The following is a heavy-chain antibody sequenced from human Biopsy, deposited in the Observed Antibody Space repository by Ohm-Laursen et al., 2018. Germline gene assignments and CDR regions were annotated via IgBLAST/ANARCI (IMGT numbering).Heavy chain of an antibody. CDR1: GGSISSSY. D-gene: IGHD3-16*01. Sequence: GTLSLTCSVSGGSISSSYWSWIRQPPGKGLEWIGYISYSGGTSYNPSLKSRVTISAATSKNQLSLTLSSLTAADTAVYFCAKQWSYYESFTQHYRGDFDYWGQGTLVIVSS. CDR2: ISYSGGT. J-gene: IGHJ4*02. CDR3: AKQWSYYESFTQHYRGDFDY. V-gene: IGHV4-59*08.